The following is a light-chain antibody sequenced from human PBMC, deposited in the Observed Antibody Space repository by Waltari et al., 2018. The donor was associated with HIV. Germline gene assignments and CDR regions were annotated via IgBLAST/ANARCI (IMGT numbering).Light chain of an antibody. CDR3: LQTIQLPLT. CDR1: HSLLHSDGETY. J-gene: IGKJ5*01. Sequence: DIVVTQTPLSLSVTPGLSASLSCMSSHSLLHSDGETYLYWYLQKPGQSPQLLIYEVYNRLSGVPERYSGSGSGTDFTLKISRVEAEDVGIYYCLQTIQLPLTFGQGTRLEIK. V-gene: IGKV2D-29*02. CDR2: EVY.